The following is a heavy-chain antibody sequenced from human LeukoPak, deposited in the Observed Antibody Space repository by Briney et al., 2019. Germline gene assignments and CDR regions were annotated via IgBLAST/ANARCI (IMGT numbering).Heavy chain of an antibody. CDR3: VKDLSSSWYGYFDY. J-gene: IGHJ4*02. V-gene: IGHV3-23*01. CDR2: ISGSGDHT. CDR1: GFTFSTYA. Sequence: GGSLRLSCAASGFTFSTYAMTWVRQAPGKGLEWVSTISGSGDHTYYADSVKGRFTISRDNSKDTLYLQMSSLRAEDTAVYYCVKDLSSSWYGYFDYWGQGTLVTVSS. D-gene: IGHD6-13*01.